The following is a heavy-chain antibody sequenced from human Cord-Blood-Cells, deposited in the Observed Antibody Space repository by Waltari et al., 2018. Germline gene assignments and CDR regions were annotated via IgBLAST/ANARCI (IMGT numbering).Heavy chain of an antibody. CDR2: IYHSGST. J-gene: IGHJ4*02. Sequence: GLVKPSETLSLTCAVSGYSISSGYYWGWIRQPPGKGLEWIGSIYHSGSTYYNPSLKSRVTISVDTSKNQFSLKLSSVTAADTAVYYCARDPVSYSGYDSYYWGQGTLVTVSS. CDR3: ARDPVSYSGYDSYY. CDR1: GYSISSGYY. D-gene: IGHD5-12*01. V-gene: IGHV4-38-2*02.